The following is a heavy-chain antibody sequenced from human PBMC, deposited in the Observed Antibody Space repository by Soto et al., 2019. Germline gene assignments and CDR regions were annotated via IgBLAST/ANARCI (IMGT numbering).Heavy chain of an antibody. CDR3: AYDSSGYSYYFDH. CDR1: GFTFGDHA. D-gene: IGHD3-22*01. CDR2: IRSKAYGGTT. J-gene: IGHJ4*02. Sequence: EVQLVESGGGLVKPGRSLRLSCTTSGFTFGDHAVNWLRQAPGKGLEWVGFIRSKAYGGTTEYVASVKGRFTISRDDSKSIAYLQMNSLKSEDTAMYYCAYDSSGYSYYFDHWGQGTLVTVSS. V-gene: IGHV3-49*05.